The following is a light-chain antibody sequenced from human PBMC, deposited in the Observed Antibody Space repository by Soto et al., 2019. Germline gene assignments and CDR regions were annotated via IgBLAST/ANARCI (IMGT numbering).Light chain of an antibody. V-gene: IGKV3-15*01. J-gene: IGKJ1*01. CDR1: QSVSSN. CDR2: GAS. CDR3: QQYNSWPRT. Sequence: EIVMTQSPATLSMSPGERATRSCRASQSVSSNLAWFQQKPGQAPRLLIYGASTRATGIPARFSGSGSGTEFTLTISSLQSEDFAVYYCQQYNSWPRTFGQGTKVEIK.